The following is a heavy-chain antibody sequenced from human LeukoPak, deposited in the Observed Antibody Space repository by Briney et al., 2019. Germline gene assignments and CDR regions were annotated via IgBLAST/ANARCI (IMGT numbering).Heavy chain of an antibody. CDR3: ARLRDGYNLGFEGEYFQH. D-gene: IGHD5-24*01. CDR2: IYPGDSDT. J-gene: IGHJ1*01. CDR1: GYSFTSYW. V-gene: IGHV5-51*01. Sequence: RSGESLKISCKGSGYSFTSYWIGWVRQMPGKGLEWMGIIYPGDSDTRYSPSFQGQVTISADKSISTAYLQWSSLKASDTAMYYCARLRDGYNLGFEGEYFQHWGQGTLVTVSS.